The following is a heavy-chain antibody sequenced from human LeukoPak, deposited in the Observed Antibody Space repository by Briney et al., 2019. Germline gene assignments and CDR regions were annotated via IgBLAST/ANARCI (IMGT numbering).Heavy chain of an antibody. Sequence: SETLSLTCTVSGGSISSGSYYWSWIRQPPGKGLEWIGYIYYSGSTNYNPSLKSRVTISVDTSKNQFSLKLSSVTAADTAVYYCARISYSGSYYYYYYYMDVWGKGTTVTVSS. CDR2: IYYSGST. J-gene: IGHJ6*03. CDR1: GGSISSGSYY. V-gene: IGHV4-61*01. D-gene: IGHD1-26*01. CDR3: ARISYSGSYYYYYYYMDV.